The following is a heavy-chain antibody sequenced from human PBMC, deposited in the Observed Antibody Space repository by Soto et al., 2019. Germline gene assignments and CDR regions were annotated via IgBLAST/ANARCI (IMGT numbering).Heavy chain of an antibody. J-gene: IGHJ6*02. CDR3: ARSLTEGYCTITGCYTRPLYGMDV. D-gene: IGHD2-2*02. V-gene: IGHV1-2*02. CDR2: INPNSGGT. Sequence: ASVKVSCKASGYTFSGYYIHWLRQAPGQGLEWVGWINPNSGGTNYAQKFQGRVTVTRDTPTSTAYMELSRLTSDDTAVYYCARSLTEGYCTITGCYTRPLYGMDVWGQGTTVTVSS. CDR1: GYTFSGYY.